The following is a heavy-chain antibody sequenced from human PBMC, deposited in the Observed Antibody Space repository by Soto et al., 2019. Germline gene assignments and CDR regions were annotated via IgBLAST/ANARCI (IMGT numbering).Heavy chain of an antibody. Sequence: GGSLRLSCAASGFTFSSYWMSWVRQAPGKGLEWVANIKQDGSEKYYVDSVKGRFTISRDNAKNSLHLQMNSLRAEDTAVYYCARDNYDYIWGSYRNAGDAFDIWGQGTMVTVSS. D-gene: IGHD3-16*02. V-gene: IGHV3-7*01. J-gene: IGHJ3*02. CDR1: GFTFSSYW. CDR3: ARDNYDYIWGSYRNAGDAFDI. CDR2: IKQDGSEK.